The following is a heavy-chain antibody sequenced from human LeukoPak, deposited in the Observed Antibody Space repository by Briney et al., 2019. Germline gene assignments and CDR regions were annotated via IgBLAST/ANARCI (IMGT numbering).Heavy chain of an antibody. V-gene: IGHV1-46*01. CDR1: GYTFTSYY. CDR3: ARDNSVEDTAWWFDP. D-gene: IGHD4-23*01. Sequence: GASVKVSCKASGYTFTSYYMHWVRQAPGQGLEWMGIINPSGGSTSYAQKFQGRVTMTRDMSTSTDYMELGSLRSEDTAVYYCARDNSVEDTAWWFDPWGQGTLVTVSS. J-gene: IGHJ5*02. CDR2: INPSGGST.